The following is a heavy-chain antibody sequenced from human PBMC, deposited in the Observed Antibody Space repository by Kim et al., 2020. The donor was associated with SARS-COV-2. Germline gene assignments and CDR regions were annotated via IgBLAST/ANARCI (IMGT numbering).Heavy chain of an antibody. CDR2: INHSGST. J-gene: IGHJ4*02. Sequence: SETLSLTCAVYGGSFSGYYWSWIRQPPGKGLEWIGEINHSGSTNYNPSLKSRVTISVDTSKNQFSLKLSSVTAADTAVYYCARVLEVLWFGERDHYFDYWGQGTLVTVSS. D-gene: IGHD3-10*01. CDR3: ARVLEVLWFGERDHYFDY. V-gene: IGHV4-34*01. CDR1: GGSFSGYY.